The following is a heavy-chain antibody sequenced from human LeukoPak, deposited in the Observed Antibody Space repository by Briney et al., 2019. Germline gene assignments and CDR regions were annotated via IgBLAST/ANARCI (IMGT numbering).Heavy chain of an antibody. D-gene: IGHD3-10*01. CDR3: ARPRGWGSLDFDY. V-gene: IGHV1-2*02. Sequence: ASVKVSCKASGYTFTGYYMHWVRQAPGQGLEWMGWINPNSGGTNYAQKFQGRVTMTRDTSISTAYVELSRLRPDDTAVYYCARPRGWGSLDFDYWGQGTLVTVSS. CDR2: INPNSGGT. J-gene: IGHJ4*02. CDR1: GYTFTGYY.